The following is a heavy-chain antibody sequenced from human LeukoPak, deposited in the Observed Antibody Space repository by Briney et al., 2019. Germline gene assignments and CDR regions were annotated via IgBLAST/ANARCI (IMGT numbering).Heavy chain of an antibody. D-gene: IGHD2-2*01. J-gene: IGHJ4*02. CDR1: GFTFSSYG. CDR2: IRYDGSNK. V-gene: IGHV3-30*02. Sequence: TGGSLRLSCAASGFTFSSYGMHWVRQAPGKGLEWVAFIRYDGSNKYYADSVKGRFTISRDNSKNTLYLQMNSLRAEDTAVYYCAKAIVVVPVHWGQGTLVTVSS. CDR3: AKAIVVVPVH.